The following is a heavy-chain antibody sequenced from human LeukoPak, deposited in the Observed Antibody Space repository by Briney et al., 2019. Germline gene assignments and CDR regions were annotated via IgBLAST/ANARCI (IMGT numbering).Heavy chain of an antibody. CDR1: GFTFSSYA. CDR3: ARSSGYYLDFDY. Sequence: GRSLRLSCAASGFTFSSYAMHWVRQAPGKGLEWVAVISYDGSNKYYADSVKGRFTISRDNSKNTLYLQMNGLRAEDTAVYYCARSSGYYLDFDYWGQGTLVTVSS. CDR2: ISYDGSNK. J-gene: IGHJ4*02. D-gene: IGHD3-22*01. V-gene: IGHV3-30-3*01.